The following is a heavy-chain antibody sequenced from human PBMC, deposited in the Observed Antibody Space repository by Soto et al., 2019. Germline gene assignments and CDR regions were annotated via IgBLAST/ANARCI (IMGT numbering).Heavy chain of an antibody. J-gene: IGHJ4*02. CDR2: IYLGNSET. Sequence: GGSLRLSCKGSGYSFSNYYIGWVRQMPGKGLEWMGVIYLGNSETRYSPSFQGQVTMSGDKSISTAYLQWSSLKASDTALYYCARHVKDGDSRTLDSWGQGTLVTVSS. CDR3: ARHVKDGDSRTLDS. CDR1: GYSFSNYY. V-gene: IGHV5-51*01. D-gene: IGHD5-12*01.